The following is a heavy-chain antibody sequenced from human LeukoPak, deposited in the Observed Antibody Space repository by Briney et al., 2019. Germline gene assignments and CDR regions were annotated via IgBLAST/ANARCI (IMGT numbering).Heavy chain of an antibody. J-gene: IGHJ4*02. V-gene: IGHV4-34*01. Sequence: TSSETLSLTCAVYGGSFSGYYWSWIRQPPGKGLEWIGETNHSGSTNYNPSLKSRVTISVDTSKNQFSLKLSSVTAADTAVYYCARGGYYDSSGYYPDWGQGTLVTVSS. CDR2: TNHSGST. CDR3: ARGGYYDSSGYYPD. CDR1: GGSFSGYY. D-gene: IGHD3-22*01.